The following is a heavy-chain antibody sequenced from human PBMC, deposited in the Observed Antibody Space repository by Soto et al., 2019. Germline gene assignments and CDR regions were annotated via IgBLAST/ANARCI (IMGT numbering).Heavy chain of an antibody. J-gene: IGHJ4*02. CDR1: GGSVSSGNFY. Sequence: QVQLQESGPGLVKPSETLSLTCTVSGGSVSSGNFYWNWIRQPPGKPLEWIGYIYYNGNTNYDPSLKGRVTISLDASKNQFSLKLNSVTAADTAVYYCAGGAVITGLNDYWGQGTLVTVSS. V-gene: IGHV4-61*01. CDR2: IYYNGNT. D-gene: IGHD3-22*01. CDR3: AGGAVITGLNDY.